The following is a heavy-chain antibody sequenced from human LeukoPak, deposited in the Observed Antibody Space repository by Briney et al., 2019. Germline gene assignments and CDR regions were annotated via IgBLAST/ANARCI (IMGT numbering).Heavy chain of an antibody. D-gene: IGHD3-22*01. CDR3: AKVREVVVITTFDY. Sequence: GGSLRLSCAASGFTVSSNYMSWVRQAPGKGLEWVSAISGSGGSTYYADSVKGRFTISRDNSKNTLYLQMNSLRAEDTAVYYCAKVREVVVITTFDYWGQGTLVTVSS. CDR1: GFTVSSNY. V-gene: IGHV3-23*01. J-gene: IGHJ4*02. CDR2: ISGSGGST.